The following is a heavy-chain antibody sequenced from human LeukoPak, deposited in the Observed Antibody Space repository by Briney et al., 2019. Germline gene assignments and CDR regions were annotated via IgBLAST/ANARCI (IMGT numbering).Heavy chain of an antibody. Sequence: GGSLRLSCAASGFTVSSNYMSWVRQAPGKGLEWVSVIYSAGSTYYADSVKGRFTISRDNSKDTLYLQMNTLRAEDTAVYYCGSRIATAGSVDYWGQGTQVTVSS. V-gene: IGHV3-66*01. CDR3: GSRIATAGSVDY. J-gene: IGHJ4*02. CDR2: IYSAGST. D-gene: IGHD6-13*01. CDR1: GFTVSSNY.